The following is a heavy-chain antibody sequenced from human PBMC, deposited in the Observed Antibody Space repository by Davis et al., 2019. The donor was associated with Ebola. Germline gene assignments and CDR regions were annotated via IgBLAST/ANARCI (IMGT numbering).Heavy chain of an antibody. CDR1: GDSFSSYA. J-gene: IGHJ6*02. CDR2: INAANGNT. Sequence: ASVKVSCKTSGDSFSSYAIHWVRQAPGQRLEWMGRINAANGNTKYSETFQDRITITKDTSASIAYMELSSLRSEDTAMFYCARIILGRDFYGMDVWGQGTTVTVSS. V-gene: IGHV1-3*01. D-gene: IGHD2-21*01. CDR3: ARIILGRDFYGMDV.